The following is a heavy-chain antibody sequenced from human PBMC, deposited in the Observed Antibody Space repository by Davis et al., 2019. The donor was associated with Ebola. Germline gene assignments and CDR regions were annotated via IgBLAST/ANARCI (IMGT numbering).Heavy chain of an antibody. J-gene: IGHJ4*02. D-gene: IGHD6-13*01. CDR2: INPDGSFT. CDR1: GFTFSRYW. Sequence: PGGSLRLSCAPSGFTFSRYWMHWVRHAPGKGLVWVSRINPDGSFTDYADSVKGRFSLSGDSTSNTLYLQMNSLKSEDTAVYYCTRTPAAGLWGQGTLVTVSS. CDR3: TRTPAAGL. V-gene: IGHV3-74*01.